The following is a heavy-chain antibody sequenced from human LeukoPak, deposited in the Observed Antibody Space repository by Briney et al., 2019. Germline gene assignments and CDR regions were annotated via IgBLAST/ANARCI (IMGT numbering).Heavy chain of an antibody. D-gene: IGHD3-10*01. V-gene: IGHV4-4*02. J-gene: IGHJ4*02. CDR1: GFTFSSYAM. CDR2: IYHSGTT. CDR3: ARGLLFFGALEY. Sequence: GSLRLSCAASGFTFSSYAMSWVRQSPGKGLEWIGEIYHSGTTNYNPSLTSRVTLSLDKSKNQFSLKVTSVTAADTVVYYCARGLLFFGALEYWGQGTLVTVSS.